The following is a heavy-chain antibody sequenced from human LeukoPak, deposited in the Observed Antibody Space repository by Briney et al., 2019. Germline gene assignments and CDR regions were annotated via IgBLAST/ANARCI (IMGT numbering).Heavy chain of an antibody. Sequence: SETLSLTCTVSGGSISGPYSYWGWIRQPPGKGLEWIGSLYNSGSTYYNPSLKSRVTISVDTSKNQFSLKLSSVTAADTAVYYCARDPSVYYDSSGYYSGEDYWGQGTLVTVSS. CDR3: ARDPSVYYDSSGYYSGEDY. CDR1: GGSISGPYSY. V-gene: IGHV4-39*07. CDR2: LYNSGST. D-gene: IGHD3-22*01. J-gene: IGHJ4*02.